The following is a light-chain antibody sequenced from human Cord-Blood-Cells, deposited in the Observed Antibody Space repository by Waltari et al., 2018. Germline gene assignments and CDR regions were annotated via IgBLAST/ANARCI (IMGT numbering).Light chain of an antibody. Sequence: QSALTQPASVSGSPGQSITISCTGTSSDVGSYNLVSWYQQHPGKAPKLMIYDVSKRPSGVSNRFSGSKSGNTASLTISGLQAEDEADYYCCSYAGSSTYVFGTGTNVTVL. V-gene: IGLV2-23*02. CDR1: SSDVGSYNL. J-gene: IGLJ1*01. CDR3: CSYAGSSTYV. CDR2: DVS.